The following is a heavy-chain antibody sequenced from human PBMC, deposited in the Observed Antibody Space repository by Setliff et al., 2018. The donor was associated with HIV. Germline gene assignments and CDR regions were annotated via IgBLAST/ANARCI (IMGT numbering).Heavy chain of an antibody. Sequence: SVKVSCKASGYTFTRYGISWLRQAPGQGLEWMGWISGYSGNTNYAQKFQDRVTMTTDTPPSTVYMGLRSLRSDDTAVYDCARVQWVVSSKLGLDYWGQGTLVTVSS. CDR2: ISGYSGNT. D-gene: IGHD6-19*01. J-gene: IGHJ4*02. V-gene: IGHV1-18*01. CDR3: ARVQWVVSSKLGLDY. CDR1: GYTFTRYG.